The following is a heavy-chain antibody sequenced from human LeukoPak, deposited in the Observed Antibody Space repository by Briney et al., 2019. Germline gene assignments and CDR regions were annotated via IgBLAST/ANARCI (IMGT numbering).Heavy chain of an antibody. Sequence: GGSLRLSCAASGFTFSSYGMHWVRQAPGKGLEGVAFIRCDGSNKYYADSVKGRFTISRDNSKNTLYLQMNSLRAEDTAVYYCAKDGGLGMGAFEIWGQGTMVIVSS. CDR1: GFTFSSYG. CDR2: IRCDGSNK. D-gene: IGHD7-27*01. J-gene: IGHJ3*02. CDR3: AKDGGLGMGAFEI. V-gene: IGHV3-30*02.